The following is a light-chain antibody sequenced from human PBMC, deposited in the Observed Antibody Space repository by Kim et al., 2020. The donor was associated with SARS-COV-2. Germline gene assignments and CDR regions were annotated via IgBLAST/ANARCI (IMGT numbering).Light chain of an antibody. J-gene: IGLJ3*02. Sequence: SSELTQPLSVSVALGQTARITCGGNNIVTKNVHWYQQKPGQAPVLVMYRDTNRPSGIPERFSGSNSGNTATLTISRAQAGDAADYYCQVWDSSTWVFGGG. CDR1: NIVTKN. CDR3: QVWDSSTWV. V-gene: IGLV3-9*01. CDR2: RDT.